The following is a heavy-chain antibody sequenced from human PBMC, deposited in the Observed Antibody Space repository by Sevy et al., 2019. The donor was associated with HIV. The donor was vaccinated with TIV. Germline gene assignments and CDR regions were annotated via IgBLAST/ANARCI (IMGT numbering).Heavy chain of an antibody. CDR3: ARDGGPRGYCSGGSCYSDYYYGMDV. J-gene: IGHJ6*02. Sequence: GGSLRLSCAASGFTFSSYSMNWVRQAPGKGLEWVSSISSSSSYIYYADSVKGRFTISRDNAKNSLYLQMNSLRAEDTAVYYGARDGGPRGYCSGGSCYSDYYYGMDVWGQGTTVNVSS. CDR1: GFTFSSYS. V-gene: IGHV3-21*01. CDR2: ISSSSSYI. D-gene: IGHD2-15*01.